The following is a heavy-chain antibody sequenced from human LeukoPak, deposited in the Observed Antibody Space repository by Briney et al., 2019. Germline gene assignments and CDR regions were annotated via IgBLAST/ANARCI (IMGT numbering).Heavy chain of an antibody. Sequence: SETLSLTCTFSGGSISSSSWWNWVRQPPGKGLEWIGEIYHSGSATYSPSLRSRVTMSVDKSKNQFSLNQTSVTAADTAVYYCARRPPSMVVDYWSPGTLVTVSS. CDR1: GGSISSSSW. CDR2: IYHSGSA. D-gene: IGHD2-2*01. V-gene: IGHV4-4*02. J-gene: IGHJ4*02. CDR3: ARRPPSMVVDY.